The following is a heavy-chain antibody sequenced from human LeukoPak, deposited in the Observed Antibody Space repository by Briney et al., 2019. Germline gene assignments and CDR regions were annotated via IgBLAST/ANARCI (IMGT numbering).Heavy chain of an antibody. CDR2: ISSSGSTI. V-gene: IGHV3-11*01. J-gene: IGHJ4*02. CDR3: ARDEWELLRHLDY. D-gene: IGHD1-26*01. CDR1: GFTFSDYY. Sequence: PGGSLRLSCAASGFTFSDYYMSWLRQAPGKGLEWVSYISSSGSTIYYADSVKGRFTISRDNAKNSLYLQMNSLRAEDTAVYYCARDEWELLRHLDYWGQGTLVTVSS.